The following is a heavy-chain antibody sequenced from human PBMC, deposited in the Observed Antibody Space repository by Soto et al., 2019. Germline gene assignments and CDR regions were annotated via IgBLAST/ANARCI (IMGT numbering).Heavy chain of an antibody. CDR3: ARNTGYSSGWPDAFDI. J-gene: IGHJ3*02. D-gene: IGHD6-19*01. CDR2: INPNSGGT. V-gene: IGHV1-2*02. CDR1: GYTFTGYY. Sequence: GASVKVTCKSSGYTFTGYYMHCVRQAPGQGLEWMGWINPNSGGTNYAQKFQGRVTMTRDTSISTAYMELSRLRSDDTAVYYCARNTGYSSGWPDAFDIWGQGTMVNV.